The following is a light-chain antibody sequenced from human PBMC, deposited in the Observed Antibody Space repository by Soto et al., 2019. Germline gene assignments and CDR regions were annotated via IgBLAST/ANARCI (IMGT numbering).Light chain of an antibody. V-gene: IGLV2-18*02. CDR3: SSFASSATLV. CDR2: EVS. CDR1: SSDIGYHNR. Sequence: QLVLTQPPSASGSPGQSVTISCTGTSSDIGYHNRVSWYQQPPGTAPKLMIYEVSTRYSGVPDRFSGSKSGNTASLTISGLQAEDEADYYCSSFASSATLVFGGGTKLTVL. J-gene: IGLJ3*02.